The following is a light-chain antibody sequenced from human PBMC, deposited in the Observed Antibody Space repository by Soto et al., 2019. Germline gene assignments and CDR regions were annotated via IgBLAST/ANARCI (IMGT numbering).Light chain of an antibody. J-gene: IGLJ2*01. CDR1: SSDVGGYNY. V-gene: IGLV2-14*01. CDR3: SAYSNSDTVL. Sequence: QSALTQPASVSGSPGQSITISCTGTSSDVGGYNYVSWYQHHPGKAPKLMVFEVRHRPSGISPRFSGSKSGNTASLTISGLQAEDECDYYCSAYSNSDTVLFGGGTKLTVL. CDR2: EVR.